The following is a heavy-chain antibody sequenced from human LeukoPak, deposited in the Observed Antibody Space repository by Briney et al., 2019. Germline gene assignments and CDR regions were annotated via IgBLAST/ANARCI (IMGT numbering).Heavy chain of an antibody. CDR3: ATPALGRRLYYYDY. D-gene: IGHD3-16*01. V-gene: IGHV3-15*07. CDR1: GLTFSSAC. J-gene: IGHJ4*02. CDR2: IRTKSDGETV. Sequence: GGSLRLSCAASGLTFSSACLSWVRQAPGKGLEWVGRIRTKSDGETVDYAAPVKGRFTISRDDSKNTLFLQMNSLKTEDTAVYYCATPALGRRLYYYDYWGQGTLVTVSP.